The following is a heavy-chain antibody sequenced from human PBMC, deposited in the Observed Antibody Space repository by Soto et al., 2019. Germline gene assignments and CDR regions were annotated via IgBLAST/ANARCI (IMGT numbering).Heavy chain of an antibody. CDR1: GFTFSSYA. V-gene: IGHV3-30-3*01. CDR2: ISYDGSNK. CDR3: ARGASVNYYGMDV. J-gene: IGHJ6*02. D-gene: IGHD1-26*01. Sequence: GGSLRLSCAASGFTFSSYAMHWVRQAPGKGLEWVAVISYDGSNKYYADSVKGRFTISRDNSKNTLYLQMNSLRAEDTAVYYCARGASVNYYGMDVWGQGTTVTVSS.